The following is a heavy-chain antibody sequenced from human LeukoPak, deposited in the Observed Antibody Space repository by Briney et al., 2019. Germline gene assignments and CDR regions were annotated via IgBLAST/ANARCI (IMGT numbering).Heavy chain of an antibody. D-gene: IGHD3-10*01. V-gene: IGHV1-58*01. CDR1: GFTFTSSA. Sequence: EASVKVSCKASGFTFTSSAVQWVRQARGQGLEWIGWIVVSSGNTNYAQKFQERVTITRDMSTSTAYMELSSLRSEDTAVYYCAADITYYYGSGSYSIDYWGQGTLVTVSS. CDR3: AADITYYYGSGSYSIDY. CDR2: IVVSSGNT. J-gene: IGHJ4*02.